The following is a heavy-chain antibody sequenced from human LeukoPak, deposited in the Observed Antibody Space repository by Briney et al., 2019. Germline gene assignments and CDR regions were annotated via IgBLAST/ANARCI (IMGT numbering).Heavy chain of an antibody. CDR2: ISGSGGST. J-gene: IGHJ3*02. V-gene: IGHV3-23*01. CDR1: GFTFSSYA. CDR3: AKTYYYDSSGYPDAFDI. D-gene: IGHD3-22*01. Sequence: PGGSLRLPCAASGFTFSSYAMSWVRQAPGKGLEWVSAISGSGGSTYYADSVKGRFTISRDNSKNTLYLQMNSLRAEDTAVYYCAKTYYYDSSGYPDAFDIWGQGTMVTVSS.